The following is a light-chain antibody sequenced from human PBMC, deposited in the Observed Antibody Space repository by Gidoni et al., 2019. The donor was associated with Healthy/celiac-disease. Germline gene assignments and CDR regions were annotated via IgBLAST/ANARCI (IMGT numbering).Light chain of an antibody. CDR1: SSNIGSNT. CDR3: AAWDDSLNGVV. J-gene: IGLJ2*01. CDR2: SNN. Sequence: QSVLTQPPSASGTPGQGVTISRSGSSSNIGSNTVNWYQQLPGTAPKLLIYSNNQRPSGVPDRFSGSKSGPSASLAISGLQSEDEADYYCAAWDDSLNGVVFGGGTKLTVL. V-gene: IGLV1-44*01.